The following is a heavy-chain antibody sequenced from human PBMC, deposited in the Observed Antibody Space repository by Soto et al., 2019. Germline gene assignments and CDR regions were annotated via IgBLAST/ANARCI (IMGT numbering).Heavy chain of an antibody. CDR2: IYYTGST. CDR3: ARDHHSYYDTSGYYPYFDF. Sequence: LSLTCTVSGGSVNTAPYHWSWIRQSPRNGLEWIGNIYYTGSTNYNPSFESRVAISLDTSNNQFSLRLTSLTAADTAVYFCARDHHSYYDTSGYYPYFDFWGQGTLVTVSS. V-gene: IGHV4-61*01. J-gene: IGHJ4*02. CDR1: GGSVNTAPYH. D-gene: IGHD3-22*01.